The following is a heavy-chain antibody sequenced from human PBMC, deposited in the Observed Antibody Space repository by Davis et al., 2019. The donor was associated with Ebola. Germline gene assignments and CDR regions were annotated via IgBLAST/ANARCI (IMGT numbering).Heavy chain of an antibody. J-gene: IGHJ3*02. CDR2: INPITGGT. Sequence: ASVKVSCKASGYRFTSYYMHWVRQAPGQGLEWMGIINPITGGTSYAQNFQVRVNMTRDTSTRTVYMELSSLRSEDTAVYYCAREGGRYYDSSGYVFDIWGQGAIVKVSS. V-gene: IGHV1-46*01. CDR1: GYRFTSYY. D-gene: IGHD3-22*01. CDR3: AREGGRYYDSSGYVFDI.